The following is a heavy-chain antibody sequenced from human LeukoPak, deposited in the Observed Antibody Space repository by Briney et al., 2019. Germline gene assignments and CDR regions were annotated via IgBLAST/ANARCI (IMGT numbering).Heavy chain of an antibody. D-gene: IGHD2-21*01. CDR1: GFTFSSYA. V-gene: IGHV3-30*04. CDR3: ARTYCGGDCYDY. J-gene: IGHJ4*02. CDR2: ISYDGSNK. Sequence: GGSLRLSCAASGFTFSSYAMHWVRQAPGKGLERVAVISYDGSNKYYADSVKGRFTISRDNSKNTLYLQMNSLRAEDTAVYYCARTYCGGDCYDYWGQGTLVTVSS.